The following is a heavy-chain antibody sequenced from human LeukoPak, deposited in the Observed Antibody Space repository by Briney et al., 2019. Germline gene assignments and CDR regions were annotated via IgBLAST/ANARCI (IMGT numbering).Heavy chain of an antibody. Sequence: GGSLILSCAASGFTFSNFWMSWVRQAPGKGLEWVANIKVDGSEKYYVDSVKGRFTISRDNAENSLYLQMNSLRAEDTAVYYCARKTGTTGEDFDYWGQGTQVTVSS. V-gene: IGHV3-7*03. CDR3: ARKTGTTGEDFDY. J-gene: IGHJ4*02. CDR2: IKVDGSEK. CDR1: GFTFSNFW. D-gene: IGHD1-1*01.